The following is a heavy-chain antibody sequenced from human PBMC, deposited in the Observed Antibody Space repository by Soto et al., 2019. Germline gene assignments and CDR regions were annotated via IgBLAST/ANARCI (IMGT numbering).Heavy chain of an antibody. D-gene: IGHD3-3*01. CDR2: MNGEGSST. CDR1: GFTFSKSW. Sequence: EVQLVESGGGLVQPGGSLRLSCAASGFTFSKSWMHWVRQAPGKGLVWVSRMNGEGSSTTYADSVEGRFSISRDNARNTLYLQMNSLRAEDTAVYYCATGGDLWSGSMDVWGQGTTVTVSS. CDR3: ATGGDLWSGSMDV. V-gene: IGHV3-74*01. J-gene: IGHJ6*01.